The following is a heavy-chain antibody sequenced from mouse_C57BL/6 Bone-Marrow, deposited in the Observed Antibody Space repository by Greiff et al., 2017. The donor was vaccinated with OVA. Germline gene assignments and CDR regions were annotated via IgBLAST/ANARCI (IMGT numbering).Heavy chain of an antibody. CDR1: GYTFTSYW. CDR3: ARENYYYGSSYPWYAMDY. J-gene: IGHJ4*01. Sequence: VQLQQPGAELVRPGSSVKLSCKASGYTFTSYWMHWVKQRPIQGLEWIGNIDPSDSETHYNQKFKDKATLTVDTSSSTAYMQLSSLTSEDSAVYYCARENYYYGSSYPWYAMDYWGQGTSVTVSA. CDR2: IDPSDSET. V-gene: IGHV1-52*01. D-gene: IGHD1-1*01.